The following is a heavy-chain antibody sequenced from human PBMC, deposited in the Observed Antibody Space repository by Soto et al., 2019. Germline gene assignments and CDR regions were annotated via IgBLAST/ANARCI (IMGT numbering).Heavy chain of an antibody. CDR3: ARGRITLSGAPGWFDP. D-gene: IGHD3-3*01. CDR2: IYHSGST. CDR1: GGSISSGGYS. V-gene: IGHV4-30-2*01. Sequence: SETLSLTCAVSGGSISSGGYSWSWIRQPPGKGLEWIGYIYHSGSTYYNPSLKSRVTISVDRSKNQFSLKLSSVTAADTAVYYCARGRITLSGAPGWFDPSGQGTLVTLPS. J-gene: IGHJ5*02.